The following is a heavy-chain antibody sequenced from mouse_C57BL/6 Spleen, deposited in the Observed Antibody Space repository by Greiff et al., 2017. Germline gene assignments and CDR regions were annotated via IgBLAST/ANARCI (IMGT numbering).Heavy chain of an antibody. V-gene: IGHV1-15*01. CDR1: GYTFTDYE. J-gene: IGHJ1*03. D-gene: IGHD2-5*01. Sequence: LVESGAELVRPGASVTLSCKASGYTFTDYEMHWVKQTPVHGLEWIGAIDPETGGTAYNQKFKGKAILTADKSSSTAYMELRSLTSEDSAVYYCTSFYSNYGDWYFDVWGTGTTVTVSS. CDR3: TSFYSNYGDWYFDV. CDR2: IDPETGGT.